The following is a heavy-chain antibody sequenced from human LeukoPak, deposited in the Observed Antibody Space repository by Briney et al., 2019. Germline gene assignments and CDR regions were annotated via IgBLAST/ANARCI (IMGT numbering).Heavy chain of an antibody. CDR3: AKGRMIVVYDAFDI. D-gene: IGHD3-22*01. J-gene: IGHJ3*02. CDR2: ITSTSTYM. Sequence: GGSLRLSCEGSGFIFSNYGMNWVRQAPGKGLEWVSSITSTSTYMYYAGSVKGRFTVSRDDAKNSLYLQMNSLRAEDTAIYYCAKGRMIVVYDAFDIWGQGTMVTVSS. CDR1: GFIFSNYG. V-gene: IGHV3-21*04.